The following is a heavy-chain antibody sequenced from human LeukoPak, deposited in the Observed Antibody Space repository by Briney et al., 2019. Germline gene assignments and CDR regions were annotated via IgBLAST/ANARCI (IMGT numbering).Heavy chain of an antibody. CDR2: INTSGGST. CDR1: GFTFRHYD. D-gene: IGHD3-16*02. CDR3: AREFSDDYVWGSYRYLDY. V-gene: IGHV3-23*01. Sequence: GGSLRLSCVASGFTFRHYDMSWVRQAPGKGLEWVSSINTSGGSTYYADSLQGRFTISRDNSKNTLHLQMNSLRAEDTAVYYCAREFSDDYVWGSYRYLDYWGQGTLVTVSS. J-gene: IGHJ4*02.